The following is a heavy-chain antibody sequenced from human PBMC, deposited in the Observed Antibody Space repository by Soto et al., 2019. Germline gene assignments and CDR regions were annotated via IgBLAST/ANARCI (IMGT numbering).Heavy chain of an antibody. CDR2: IYYSGST. J-gene: IGHJ4*02. V-gene: IGHV4-30-4*01. CDR1: GGSISSGDYY. CDR3: ARGSYYYDSIGYYHY. Sequence: SETLSLTCTVSGGSISSGDYYWSWIRQPPGKGLEWIGYIYYSGSTYYNPSLKSRVTISVDTSKNQFSLKLSSVTAADTAVYYCARGSYYYDSIGYYHYWGQGILVTVSS. D-gene: IGHD3-22*01.